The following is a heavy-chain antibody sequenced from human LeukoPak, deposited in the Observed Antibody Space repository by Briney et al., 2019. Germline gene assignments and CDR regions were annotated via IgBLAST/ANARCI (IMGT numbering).Heavy chain of an antibody. V-gene: IGHV3-23*01. CDR1: GFTFSTYW. Sequence: PGGSLRLSCAASGFTFSTYWMNWVRQAPGKGLEWVSAISGSGGSTYYADSVKGRFTISRDNSKNTLYLQMNSLRAEDTAVYYCAKGVGRYYDSSGYYYSAFDYWGQGTLVTVSS. D-gene: IGHD3-22*01. J-gene: IGHJ4*02. CDR2: ISGSGGST. CDR3: AKGVGRYYDSSGYYYSAFDY.